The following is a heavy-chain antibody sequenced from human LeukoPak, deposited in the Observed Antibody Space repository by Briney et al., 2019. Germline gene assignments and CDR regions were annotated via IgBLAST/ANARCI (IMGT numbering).Heavy chain of an antibody. J-gene: IGHJ4*02. D-gene: IGHD1/OR15-1a*01. CDR1: GFTFSSFG. CDR2: ISGSGGST. CDR3: AKVYNWNTRGYFDY. Sequence: GGSLRLSCAASGFTFSSFGMTWVRQAPGMGLEWVSAISGSGGSTYYADSVKGRFTISRDNSKNTLYLQMNSLRAEDTAVYYCAKVYNWNTRGYFDYWGQGTLVTVSS. V-gene: IGHV3-23*01.